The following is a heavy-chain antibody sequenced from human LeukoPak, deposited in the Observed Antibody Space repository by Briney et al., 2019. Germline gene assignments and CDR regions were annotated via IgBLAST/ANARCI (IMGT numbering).Heavy chain of an antibody. J-gene: IGHJ3*02. CDR3: ARDLHSSGYYRSDAFDI. Sequence: EASVKVSCKASGYTFTSYDINWVRQATGQGLEWMGWMNPNSGNTGYAQKFQGRVTMTTDTSTSTAYMELRSLRSDDTAVYYCARDLHSSGYYRSDAFDIWGQGTMVTVSS. CDR1: GYTFTSYD. V-gene: IGHV1-8*02. D-gene: IGHD3-22*01. CDR2: MNPNSGNT.